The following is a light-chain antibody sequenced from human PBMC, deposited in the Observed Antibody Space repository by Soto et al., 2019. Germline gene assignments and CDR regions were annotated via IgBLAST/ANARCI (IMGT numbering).Light chain of an antibody. CDR2: AAS. CDR1: QSISRY. Sequence: DIQMTQSPSSLSASVGDKITITCRASQSISRYLNWYQQKPGKPPNLLIYAASNLQSGVPSRFSGSGVGTDFTLTISSLQPEDFATYHCQHSYTSPFTFGPGTKVDIK. V-gene: IGKV1-39*01. J-gene: IGKJ3*01. CDR3: QHSYTSPFT.